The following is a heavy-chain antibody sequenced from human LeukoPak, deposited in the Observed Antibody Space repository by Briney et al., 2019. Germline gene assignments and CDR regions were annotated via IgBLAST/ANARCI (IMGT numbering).Heavy chain of an antibody. Sequence: PGGSLRLSCAASGFTLSNYWMSWVRQAPGRGLEWVANIKQDGSEKNYVDSVKGRFTISRDNAKNSLFLQMDGLTAEDTAVYYCARDRDGAYDSLYYYYYMDVWGKGTTVTVSS. CDR2: IKQDGSEK. J-gene: IGHJ6*03. V-gene: IGHV3-7*01. D-gene: IGHD5-12*01. CDR1: GFTLSNYW. CDR3: ARDRDGAYDSLYYYYYMDV.